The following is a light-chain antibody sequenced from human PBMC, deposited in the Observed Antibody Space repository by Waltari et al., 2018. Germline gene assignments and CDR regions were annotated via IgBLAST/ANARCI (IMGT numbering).Light chain of an antibody. Sequence: EVVLTQSPGTLALSPGESATLSCRASQRLAGGYLAWYQQKPGHAPRLLIDGAYYRATGIPDRFSGRGSGTDFTLTISRLQPEDFAVYYCQKYGYPPPHSCGQGTNLEIK. J-gene: IGKJ2*03. V-gene: IGKV3-20*01. CDR1: QRLAGGY. CDR2: GAY. CDR3: QKYGYPPPHS.